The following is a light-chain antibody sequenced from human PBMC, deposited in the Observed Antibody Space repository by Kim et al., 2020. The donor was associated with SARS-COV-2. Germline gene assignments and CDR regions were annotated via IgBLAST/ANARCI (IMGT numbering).Light chain of an antibody. CDR2: AAS. CDR1: QDISNS. J-gene: IGKJ5*01. CDR3: QQYDTYPPT. V-gene: IGKV1-16*02. Sequence: ASVRDRVTITCRSSQDISNSLAWFQQKPGKAPESLIFAASSFQSGVPSKFSGSGSGTDFTLTISSLQPEDFATYYCQQYDTYPPTFGQGTRLEIK.